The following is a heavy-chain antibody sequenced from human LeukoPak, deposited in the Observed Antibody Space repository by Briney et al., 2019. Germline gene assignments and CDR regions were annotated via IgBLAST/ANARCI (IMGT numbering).Heavy chain of an antibody. CDR1: GFTFSSYA. D-gene: IGHD6-13*01. Sequence: GGSLRLSCAASGFTFSSYAMHWVRQAPGKGPEWVAVISYDGSNKYYADSVKGRFTISRDNSKNTLYLQMNSLRAEDTAVYYCARARIAAALGNWFDPWGQGTLVTVSS. CDR2: ISYDGSNK. J-gene: IGHJ5*02. CDR3: ARARIAAALGNWFDP. V-gene: IGHV3-30-3*01.